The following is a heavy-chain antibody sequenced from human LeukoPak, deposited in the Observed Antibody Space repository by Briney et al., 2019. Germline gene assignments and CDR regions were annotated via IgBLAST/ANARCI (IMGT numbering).Heavy chain of an antibody. CDR3: GRARLGFGTTNAFDI. CDR2: INHSGST. V-gene: IGHV4-34*01. CDR1: GGSFSGYY. J-gene: IGHJ3*02. Sequence: SETLSLTCAVYGGSFSGYYWSWIRQPPGKGLEWIGEINHSGSTNYNPSLKSRVTISVDTSKNQFSLKLSSVTAADTAVYYCGRARLGFGTTNAFDIWGQGTMVTVSS. D-gene: IGHD1-14*01.